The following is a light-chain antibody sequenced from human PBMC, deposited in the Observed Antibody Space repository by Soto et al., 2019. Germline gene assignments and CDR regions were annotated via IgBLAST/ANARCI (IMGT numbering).Light chain of an antibody. CDR3: QQHNSYPVT. CDR2: AAS. Sequence: DIQLTQSPSFLSASVGDRVTITCRASQGISSYLAWYQQKPGKAPNLLIYAASTLQSGVPPRFSGSGSGTEFTLTISSLQPEDFATYYCQQHNSYPVTFGGGTKVEIK. CDR1: QGISSY. J-gene: IGKJ4*01. V-gene: IGKV1-9*01.